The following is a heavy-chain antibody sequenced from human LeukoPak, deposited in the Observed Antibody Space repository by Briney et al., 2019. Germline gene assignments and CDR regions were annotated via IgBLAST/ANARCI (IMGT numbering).Heavy chain of an antibody. D-gene: IGHD6-13*01. V-gene: IGHV4-30-2*01. CDR1: GGSISSGGYY. Sequence: SETLSLTCTISGGSISSGGYYWSWIRQPPGKGLEWIGYIYQSGSTYYNPSLKSRVTISVDRSKNQFSLKLSSVTAADTAVYYCARNSAISAAGSFDYWGQGTLVPVSS. CDR3: ARNSAISAAGSFDY. CDR2: IYQSGST. J-gene: IGHJ4*02.